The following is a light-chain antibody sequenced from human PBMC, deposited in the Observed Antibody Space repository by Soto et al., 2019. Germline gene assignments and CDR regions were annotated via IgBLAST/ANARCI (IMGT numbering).Light chain of an antibody. J-gene: IGLJ1*01. CDR1: RSDVGSYNL. Sequence: QSVLTPPAFVSGSPGQSITISCTGTRSDVGSYNLVSWYQQHPGKAPKLMIYEGSKRPSGVSNRFSGSKSGNTASLTISGLQAEDEADYYCCSYAGSSTPYVFGTGTKVTVL. CDR3: CSYAGSSTPYV. V-gene: IGLV2-23*01. CDR2: EGS.